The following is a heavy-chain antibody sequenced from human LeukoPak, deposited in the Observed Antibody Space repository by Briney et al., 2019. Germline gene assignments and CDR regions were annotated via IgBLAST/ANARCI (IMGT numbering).Heavy chain of an antibody. CDR1: GFIYGNYW. Sequence: GGSLRLSCVGSGFIYGNYWMHWVRQAPGKGLEWVAVIWYDGSNKYYADSVKGRFTISRDNSKNTLYLQMNSLRAEDTAVYYCARDYEQLADYWGQGTLVTVSS. CDR2: IWYDGSNK. J-gene: IGHJ4*02. D-gene: IGHD6-13*01. V-gene: IGHV3-33*08. CDR3: ARDYEQLADY.